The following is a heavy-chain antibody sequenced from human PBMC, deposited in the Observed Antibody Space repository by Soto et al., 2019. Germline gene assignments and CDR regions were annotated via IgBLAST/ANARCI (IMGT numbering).Heavy chain of an antibody. V-gene: IGHV1-69*01. Sequence: QVQLVQSGAEVKKPGSSVKVSCKASGGTFSSYAISWVRQAPGQGLEWMGGIIPIFGTANYAQKFQGRVTMSADECNSTAYMELSSLRSEDTAVYYCARDRDGDPYSYFDYWGQGTLVTVSS. CDR2: IIPIFGTA. CDR1: GGTFSSYA. J-gene: IGHJ4*02. D-gene: IGHD4-17*01. CDR3: ARDRDGDPYSYFDY.